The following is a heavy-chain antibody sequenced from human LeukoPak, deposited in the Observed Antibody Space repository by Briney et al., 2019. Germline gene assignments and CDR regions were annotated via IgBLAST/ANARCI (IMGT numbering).Heavy chain of an antibody. CDR1: GFTINNYA. CDR3: GKTTVGYSSGRYPGWPVDY. Sequence: PGGSLRLSCAASGFTINNYAMYWVRQTPGKGLEWVSGIFGSGGSAHYADSVKGRFTISRDNSKNTVYLQLDSLRVEDTAVYYCGKTTVGYSSGRYPGWPVDYWGQGTLVTVSS. J-gene: IGHJ4*02. CDR2: IFGSGGSA. D-gene: IGHD2-15*01. V-gene: IGHV3-23*01.